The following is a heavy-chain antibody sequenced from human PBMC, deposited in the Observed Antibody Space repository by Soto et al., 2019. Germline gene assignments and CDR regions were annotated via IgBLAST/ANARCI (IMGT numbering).Heavy chain of an antibody. V-gene: IGHV4-39*01. D-gene: IGHD2-15*01. CDR3: ARHPLMGYSMDWYFDY. CDR1: GVSISSSSYY. J-gene: IGHJ4*02. Sequence: PSETLSLTCTVSGVSISSSSYYWGWIRQPPGKGLEWIGSIYYSGSTSYNPSLKSRVTISVDTSKNQFSLKLSSVTAADTAVHYCARHPLMGYSMDWYFDYWGQGTLVTVSS. CDR2: IYYSGST.